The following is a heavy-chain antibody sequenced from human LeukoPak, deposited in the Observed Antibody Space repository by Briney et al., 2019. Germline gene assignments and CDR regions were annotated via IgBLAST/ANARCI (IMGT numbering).Heavy chain of an antibody. J-gene: IGHJ4*02. D-gene: IGHD3-10*01. Sequence: GGSLRLSCAASGFTFSSYWMSWVRQAPGKGLEWVSTISDSGGSTYYADSVKGRFTISRDNSKNTLYLQMNSLRAEDTAVYYCAKDSGTSYYYGSGRYTPFDYWGQGTLVTVSS. CDR1: GFTFSSYW. CDR2: ISDSGGST. CDR3: AKDSGTSYYYGSGRYTPFDY. V-gene: IGHV3-23*01.